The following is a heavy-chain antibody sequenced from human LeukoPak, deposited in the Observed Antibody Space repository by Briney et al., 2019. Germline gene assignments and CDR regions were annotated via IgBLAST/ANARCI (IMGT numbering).Heavy chain of an antibody. CDR2: INHSGST. CDR1: GGSFSGYY. J-gene: IGHJ5*02. V-gene: IGHV4-34*01. D-gene: IGHD3-10*01. Sequence: KPSETLSLTCAVYGGSFSGYYWSWIRQPPGKGLEGIGEINHSGSTNYNPSLKSRVTISVDTSKNQFSLKLSSVTAADTAVYYCARGPLPWFGGKTKAFDPWGQGTLVTVSS. CDR3: ARGPLPWFGGKTKAFDP.